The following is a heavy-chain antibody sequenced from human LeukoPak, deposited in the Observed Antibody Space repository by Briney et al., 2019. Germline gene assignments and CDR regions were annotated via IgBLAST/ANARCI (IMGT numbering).Heavy chain of an antibody. Sequence: PGGSLRRSCAASGFTFSSYAMSWVGQAPGNGLEWGSAIIGSGGSTYYADSVKGRFTISRDNSKNTLYLEMNSLRAEDPAVYYCAKDLRYCSGGSCHWGQGTLVTVSS. CDR3: AKDLRYCSGGSCH. V-gene: IGHV3-23*01. CDR2: IIGSGGST. J-gene: IGHJ4*02. D-gene: IGHD2-15*01. CDR1: GFTFSSYA.